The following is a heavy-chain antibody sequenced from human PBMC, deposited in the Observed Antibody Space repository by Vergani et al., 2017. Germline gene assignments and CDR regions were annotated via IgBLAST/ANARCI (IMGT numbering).Heavy chain of an antibody. CDR3: AKDLGTSSGGGWFDP. CDR2: IKNTGDST. D-gene: IGHD6-6*01. V-gene: IGHV3-23*01. J-gene: IGHJ5*02. Sequence: EVQLLQSEGAVVRPGGSLRLSCVASGFTFSSHAMSWVRQGHGQGLELVSSIKNTGDSTHYADSVKGRFTISRDNSKNTLYLQMNSLRAEDTALYYCAKDLGTSSGGGWFDPWGQGTLVTVSS. CDR1: GFTFSSHA.